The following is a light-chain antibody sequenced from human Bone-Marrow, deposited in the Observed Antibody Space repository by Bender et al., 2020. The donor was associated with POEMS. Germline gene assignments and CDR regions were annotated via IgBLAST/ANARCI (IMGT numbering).Light chain of an antibody. CDR3: QSWGGNTAV. Sequence: SYELTQPPSVSVSPGQTATITCSGEKLGEEYACWYQQKPGQSPVVVIYQDTKRPSGIPERFSGSTSGNTASLTISGTQTMDEADYYCQSWGGNTAVFGGGTKLTVL. CDR1: KLGEEY. V-gene: IGLV3-1*01. J-gene: IGLJ2*01. CDR2: QDT.